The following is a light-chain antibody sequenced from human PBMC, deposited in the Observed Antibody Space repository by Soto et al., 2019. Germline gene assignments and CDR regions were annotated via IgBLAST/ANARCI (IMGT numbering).Light chain of an antibody. V-gene: IGKV3-15*01. J-gene: IGKJ4*01. Sequence: DIVMTQSPATLSVAPGERVTVSCSASQGVSRKLSWYQHIPGQAPRLLISGPSTGTSGIPARFSGSGSGTEFTLNISSLQSADCAIYYCHQYHTWPITFGGGTKVQIK. CDR2: GPS. CDR3: HQYHTWPIT. CDR1: QGVSRK.